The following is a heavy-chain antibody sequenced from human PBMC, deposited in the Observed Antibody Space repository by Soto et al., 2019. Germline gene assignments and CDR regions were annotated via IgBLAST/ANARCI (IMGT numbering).Heavy chain of an antibody. CDR2: IDASSTHI. CDR1: GFSFSTYN. D-gene: IGHD3-10*01. V-gene: IGHV3-21*01. CDR3: ARDDGGSGSYYYCYYGMDV. Sequence: GGSLRLSCAASGFSFSTYNMNWVRQAPGKGLEWVSSIDASSTHIYYADSVKGRFTISRDNGKSSLYLQMDSLRAEDTALYYCARDDGGSGSYYYCYYGMDVWGQGTTVTVSS. J-gene: IGHJ6*02.